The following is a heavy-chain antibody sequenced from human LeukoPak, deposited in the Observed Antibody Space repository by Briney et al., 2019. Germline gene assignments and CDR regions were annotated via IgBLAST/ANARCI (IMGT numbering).Heavy chain of an antibody. CDR2: ISAYNGNT. Sequence: ASVKVSCKASGYTFTSYGISWVRQAPGQGLEWMGWISAYNGNTNYAQKLQGRVTMTTGTSTSTAYMELRSLRSDDTAVYYCASLKGYSSSWYVTPWFDPWGQGTLVTVSS. D-gene: IGHD6-13*01. CDR1: GYTFTSYG. CDR3: ASLKGYSSSWYVTPWFDP. V-gene: IGHV1-18*01. J-gene: IGHJ5*02.